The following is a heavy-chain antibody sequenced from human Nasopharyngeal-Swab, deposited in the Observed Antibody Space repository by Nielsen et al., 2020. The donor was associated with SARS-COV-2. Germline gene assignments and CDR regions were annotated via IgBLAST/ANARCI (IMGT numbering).Heavy chain of an antibody. CDR2: ISSSGSTI. Sequence: GGSLRLSCAASGFTFSDYYMSWIRQAPGKGLEWVSYISSSGSTIYYADSVKGRFTISRDNSKKTLYLQMNSLRAEDTAVYYCARGLYSSSYYYYYGMDVWGQGTTVTVSS. CDR3: ARGLYSSSYYYYYGMDV. D-gene: IGHD6-6*01. CDR1: GFTFSDYY. V-gene: IGHV3-11*01. J-gene: IGHJ6*02.